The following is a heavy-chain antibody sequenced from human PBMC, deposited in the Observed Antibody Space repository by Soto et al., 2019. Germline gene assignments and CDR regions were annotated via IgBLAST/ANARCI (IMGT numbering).Heavy chain of an antibody. D-gene: IGHD1-26*01. CDR1: GFTFSSYW. V-gene: IGHV3-7*01. J-gene: IGHJ6*03. CDR3: ARKGGVTTDFFYMDV. CDR2: IKQDGSEK. Sequence: GGSLRLSCAASGFTFSSYWMYWVRQAPGKGLEWVASIKQDGSEKYYVDSVQGRFTISRDNAKNSLYLQMNSLRAEDTAVYYCARKGGVTTDFFYMDVWGKGTTVTVSS.